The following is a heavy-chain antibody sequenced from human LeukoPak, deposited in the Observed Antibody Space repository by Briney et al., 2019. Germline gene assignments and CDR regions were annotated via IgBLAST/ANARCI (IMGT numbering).Heavy chain of an antibody. CDR2: INTNTGNP. CDR1: GYTFTSYG. Sequence: ASVKVSCKASGYTFTSYGISWVRQAPGQGLEWMGWINTNTGNPTYAQGFTGRFVFSLDTSVSTAYLQISSLKVEDTAVYYCARDTTRESLDYWGQGTLVTVSS. J-gene: IGHJ4*02. V-gene: IGHV7-4-1*02. D-gene: IGHD1-1*01. CDR3: ARDTTRESLDY.